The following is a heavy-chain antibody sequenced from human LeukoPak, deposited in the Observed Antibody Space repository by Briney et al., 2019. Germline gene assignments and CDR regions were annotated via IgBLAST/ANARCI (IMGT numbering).Heavy chain of an antibody. CDR2: ISYDGSNK. CDR3: ARGGY. V-gene: IGHV3-30*01. CDR1: GFTFSSYA. Sequence: GRSLRLSCAASGFTFSSYAIHWVRQAPGKGLEWVAVISYDGSNKYYADSVKGRFTISRDNSKNTLYLQMNSLRAEDTAVYYCARGGYWGQGTLVTVSS. J-gene: IGHJ4*02.